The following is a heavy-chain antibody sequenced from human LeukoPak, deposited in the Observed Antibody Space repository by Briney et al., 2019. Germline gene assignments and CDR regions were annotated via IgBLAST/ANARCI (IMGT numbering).Heavy chain of an antibody. CDR3: ARVGCCTHGVCYSMDV. CDR1: GYTFTGHY. J-gene: IGHJ6*03. V-gene: IGHV1-2*02. D-gene: IGHD2-8*01. CDR2: INPNSGGP. Sequence: GASVKVSCKASGYTFTGHYIHWVRQAPGQGFEWMGWINPNSGGPNYAQKFQGRVTMTRDTSISTAYMELSRLRSDDTAVYYCARVGCCTHGVCYSMDVWGKGTTVTVSS.